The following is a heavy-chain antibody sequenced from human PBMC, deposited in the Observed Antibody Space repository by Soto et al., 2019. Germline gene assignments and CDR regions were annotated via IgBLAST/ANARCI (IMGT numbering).Heavy chain of an antibody. CDR2: INQDGSEK. V-gene: IGHV3-7*01. J-gene: IGHJ3*02. CDR1: GFTFSSYW. CDR3: ASRAHYTVTWVSDAFDI. D-gene: IGHD4-17*01. Sequence: GGSLRLSCAASGFTFSSYWMSWVRQAPGKGLEWVANINQDGSEKYYVDSVKGRFTISRDNAKNSLYLQMNSLRAEDTAVYYCASRAHYTVTWVSDAFDIWGQGTMVTVSS.